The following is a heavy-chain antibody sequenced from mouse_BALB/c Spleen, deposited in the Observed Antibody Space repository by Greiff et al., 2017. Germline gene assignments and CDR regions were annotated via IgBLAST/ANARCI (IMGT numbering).Heavy chain of an antibody. J-gene: IGHJ1*01. V-gene: IGHV1-69*01. D-gene: IGHD2-2*01. CDR3: AREGYYGYFDV. CDR1: GYTFTDYW. Sequence: QVQLQQPGAELVMPGASVKMSCKASGYTFTDYWMHWVKQRPGQGLEWIGAIDTSDSYTSYNQKFKGKATLTVDESSSTAYMQLSSLTSEDSAVYYCAREGYYGYFDVWGAGTTVTVSS. CDR2: IDTSDSYT.